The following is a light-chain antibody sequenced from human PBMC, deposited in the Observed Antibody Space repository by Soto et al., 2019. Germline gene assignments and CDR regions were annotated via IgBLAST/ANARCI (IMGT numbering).Light chain of an antibody. CDR3: TAWDDSLNGLV. CDR1: SSNIGSNT. V-gene: IGLV1-44*01. Sequence: QSVLTQPPSAYGTPGQRVNISCSGSSSNIGSNTVNWYQQLPGTAPKLLMYSNNQRPSGVPDRFSGSKSGTSASLAISGLQSEDEADYYCTAWDDSLNGLVFGGGTKVTVL. J-gene: IGLJ2*01. CDR2: SNN.